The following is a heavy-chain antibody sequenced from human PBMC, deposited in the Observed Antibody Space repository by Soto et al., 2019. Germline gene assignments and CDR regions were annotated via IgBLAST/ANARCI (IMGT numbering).Heavy chain of an antibody. CDR1: GGTFSSYA. V-gene: IGHV1-69*12. Sequence: QVQLVQSGAEVKKPGSSVKVSCKASGGTFSSYAISWVRQAPGQGLEWMGGIIPIFGTANYAQKFQGRVTITADDSPSTAYMELSSLRSEATAVYYCARIGEPHGNSCSCFELWGQGTLVTVSS. CDR2: IIPIFGTA. D-gene: IGHD6-13*01. J-gene: IGHJ5*02. CDR3: ARIGEPHGNSCSCFEL.